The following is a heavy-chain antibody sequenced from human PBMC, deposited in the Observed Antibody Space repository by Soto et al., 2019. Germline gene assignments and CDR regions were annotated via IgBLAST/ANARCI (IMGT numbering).Heavy chain of an antibody. CDR3: AESPEADYFDY. Sequence: PGGSLRLSCAASGFTVSSNYMSWVRRAPGKGLEWVSVIYSGGSTYYADSVKGRFTISRDNSKNTLYLQMNSLRAEDTAVYYCAESPEADYFDYWGQGTLVTVSS. CDR2: IYSGGST. CDR1: GFTVSSNY. V-gene: IGHV3-53*01. J-gene: IGHJ4*02. D-gene: IGHD6-19*01.